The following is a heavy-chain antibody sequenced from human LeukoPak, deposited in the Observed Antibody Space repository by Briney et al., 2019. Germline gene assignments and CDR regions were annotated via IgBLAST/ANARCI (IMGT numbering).Heavy chain of an antibody. Sequence: LETLSLTCTVSGGALSRGSYYWGWVRPPPGKGLEWVGSIYYSGSTYSNPSLKSRLPISGDTSKHQFSLKLSSVTAAVTAVYYCARHGRCYCDSSGYYYDSLDYWGEGSMVGVCS. CDR1: GGALSRGSYY. CDR2: IYYSGST. J-gene: IGHJ4*02. V-gene: IGHV4-39*01. D-gene: IGHD3-22*01. CDR3: ARHGRCYCDSSGYYYDSLDY.